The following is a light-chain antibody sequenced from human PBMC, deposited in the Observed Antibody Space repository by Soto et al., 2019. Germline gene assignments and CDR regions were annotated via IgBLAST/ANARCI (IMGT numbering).Light chain of an antibody. Sequence: AIQMTQSPSSLSASVGDRVTITCRASQGIRNDLDWVQQKPGKAPKLLIYAASNLQSGVPARFSGSGSCTYFTLTISSLQPEDFATYYCLQKYFSPFTFGPGTKVDSK. CDR1: QGIRND. CDR3: LQKYFSPFT. V-gene: IGKV1-6*01. J-gene: IGKJ3*01. CDR2: AAS.